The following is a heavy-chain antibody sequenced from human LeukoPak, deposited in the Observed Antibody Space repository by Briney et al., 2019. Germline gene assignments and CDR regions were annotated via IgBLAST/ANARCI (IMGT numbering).Heavy chain of an antibody. CDR1: GGSFSGYY. CDR3: ARAFSYYDSSGYYVD. J-gene: IGHJ4*02. V-gene: IGHV4-34*01. CDR2: INHSGST. Sequence: SETLSLTCAVYGGSFSGYYWSWIRQPPGKGLEWIGEINHSGSTNYNPSLTSRVTISVDTSKNQFSLKLSSVTAADTAVYYCARAFSYYDSSGYYVDWGQGTLVTVSS. D-gene: IGHD3-22*01.